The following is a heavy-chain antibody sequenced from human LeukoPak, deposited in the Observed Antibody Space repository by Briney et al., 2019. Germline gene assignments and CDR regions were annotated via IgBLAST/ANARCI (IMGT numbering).Heavy chain of an antibody. V-gene: IGHV4-38-2*01. J-gene: IGHJ5*02. D-gene: IGHD2-2*01. CDR2: IYHSGTT. CDR3: ARHDRDCSTSSCLNWFDP. Sequence: SETLSLTCAVSGYSISTGYYWGWIRQPPGKGLEWIGSIYHSGTTYYNPSVKSRITISLDTSKNHFSLKLRSLTAADTAVYYCARHDRDCSTSSCLNWFDPWGQGTLVTVSS. CDR1: GYSISTGYY.